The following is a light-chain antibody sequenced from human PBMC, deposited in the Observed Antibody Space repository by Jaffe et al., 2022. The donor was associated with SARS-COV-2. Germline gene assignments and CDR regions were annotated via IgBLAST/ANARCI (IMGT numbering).Light chain of an antibody. CDR1: SSDVGAYNY. V-gene: IGLV2-14*01. CDR2: GVT. Sequence: QSALTQPASVSGSPGQSIAISCTGTSSDVGAYNYVSWYQQPPGKAPKLIIYGVTNRPSGVPDRFSGSKSGDTASLTISGLQTEDEADYYCSSKRGSSSLVFGTGTKVTVL. CDR3: SSKRGSSSLV. J-gene: IGLJ1*01.